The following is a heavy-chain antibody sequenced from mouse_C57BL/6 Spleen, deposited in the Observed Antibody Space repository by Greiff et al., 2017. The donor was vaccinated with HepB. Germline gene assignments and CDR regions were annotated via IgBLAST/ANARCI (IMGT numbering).Heavy chain of an antibody. Sequence: EVQLVESGGGLVKPGGSLKLSCAASGFTFSSYAMSWVRQTPEKRLEWVATISDGGSYTYYPDNVKGRFTISRDNAKNNLYLQMSHLKSEDTAMYYCARESNYWAWFAYWGQGTLVTVSA. V-gene: IGHV5-4*01. CDR1: GFTFSSYA. J-gene: IGHJ3*01. CDR2: ISDGGSYT. CDR3: ARESNYWAWFAY. D-gene: IGHD2-5*01.